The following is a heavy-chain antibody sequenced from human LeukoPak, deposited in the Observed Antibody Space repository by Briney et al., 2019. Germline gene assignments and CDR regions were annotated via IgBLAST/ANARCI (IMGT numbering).Heavy chain of an antibody. D-gene: IGHD3-10*01. Sequence: SETLSLTCTVSGGSISSYYWSWIRQPPGKGLEWIGYIYCSGSTNYNPSLKSRVTISVDTSKNQFSLKLSSVTAADTAVYYCARQRYGSGSYQNYMDVWGKGTTVTVSS. CDR1: GGSISSYY. CDR3: ARQRYGSGSYQNYMDV. J-gene: IGHJ6*03. V-gene: IGHV4-59*01. CDR2: IYCSGST.